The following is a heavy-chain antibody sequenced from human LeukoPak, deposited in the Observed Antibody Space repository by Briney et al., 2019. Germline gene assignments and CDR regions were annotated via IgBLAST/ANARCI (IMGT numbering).Heavy chain of an antibody. CDR1: GGSFSGYY. D-gene: IGHD1-1*01. J-gene: IGHJ5*02. Sequence: SETLSLTCAVYGGSFSGYYWSWIRQPPGKGLEWIGEINHSGSTNYNPSLKSRVTISVDTSKNQFSLKLSSVTAADTAVYYCARQLQQVSWNWFDPWGQGTLVTVSS. CDR2: INHSGST. CDR3: ARQLQQVSWNWFDP. V-gene: IGHV4-34*01.